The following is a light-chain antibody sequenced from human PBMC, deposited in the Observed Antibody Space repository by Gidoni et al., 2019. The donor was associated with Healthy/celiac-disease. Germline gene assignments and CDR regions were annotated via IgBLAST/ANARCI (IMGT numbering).Light chain of an antibody. J-gene: IGKJ4*01. CDR3: QQYGSSFLT. CDR2: GAS. Sequence: IALTQSPGTQSLSPGERATLSCRASQSVSSSYLAWYQQKPGQAPRLLIYGASSRATGIPDRFSGSGSGTDFTLTISRLEPEDFAVYYCQQYGSSFLTFGGGTKVEIK. CDR1: QSVSSSY. V-gene: IGKV3-20*01.